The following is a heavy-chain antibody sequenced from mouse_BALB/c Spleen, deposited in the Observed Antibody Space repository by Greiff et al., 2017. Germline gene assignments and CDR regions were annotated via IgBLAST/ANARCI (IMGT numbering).Heavy chain of an antibody. Sequence: EVQGVESGGGLVKPGGSLKLSCAASGFTFSDYYMYWVHQTPEKRLEWVATISDGGSYTYYPDSVKGRFTISRDNAKNNLYLQMSSLKSEDTAMYYCARGVPESGGGWYFDVWGAGTTVTVSS. CDR2: ISDGGSYT. J-gene: IGHJ1*01. V-gene: IGHV5-4*02. CDR3: ARGVPESGGGWYFDV. CDR1: GFTFSDYY.